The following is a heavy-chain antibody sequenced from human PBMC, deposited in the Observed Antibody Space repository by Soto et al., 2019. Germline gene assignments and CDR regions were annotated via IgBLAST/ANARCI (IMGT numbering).Heavy chain of an antibody. CDR3: ARGQQKIYYYDSSGYYYYFDY. Sequence: SETLSLTCAVYGGSFSGYYWSWIRQPPGKGLEWIGEINHSGSTNYTPSLKSRVTISVDTSKNQFSLKLSSVTAADTAVYYCARGQQKIYYYDSSGYYYYFDYWGQGTLVTVSS. D-gene: IGHD3-22*01. CDR2: INHSGST. J-gene: IGHJ4*02. V-gene: IGHV4-34*01. CDR1: GGSFSGYY.